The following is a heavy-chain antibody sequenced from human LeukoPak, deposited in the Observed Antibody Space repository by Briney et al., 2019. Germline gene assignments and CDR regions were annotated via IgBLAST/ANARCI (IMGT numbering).Heavy chain of an antibody. V-gene: IGHV4-59*01. J-gene: IGHJ4*02. Sequence: SETLSLTCTVSGASLSSYYCSWLRQSPGKGLEWIGLISYSGSTKYNSSLESRVTISADTSKSQCSLKLSSVTAADTAVYYCVRGAGWLPDYWGQGTLVTVSS. CDR3: VRGAGWLPDY. D-gene: IGHD5-24*01. CDR1: GASLSSYY. CDR2: ISYSGST.